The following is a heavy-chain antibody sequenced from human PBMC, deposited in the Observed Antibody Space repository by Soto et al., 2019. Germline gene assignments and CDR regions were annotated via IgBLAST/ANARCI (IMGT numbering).Heavy chain of an antibody. J-gene: IGHJ3*02. D-gene: IGHD3-16*02. V-gene: IGHV1-46*01. Sequence: EASAKVSCKASGYTFTSYYMHWVRQAPGQGLEWMGIINPSGGSTSYAQKFQGRVTMTRDTSTSTVYMELSSLRSEDTAVYYCATTPYDYVWGSYRPGDAFDIWGQGTMVTVSS. CDR1: GYTFTSYY. CDR2: INPSGGST. CDR3: ATTPYDYVWGSYRPGDAFDI.